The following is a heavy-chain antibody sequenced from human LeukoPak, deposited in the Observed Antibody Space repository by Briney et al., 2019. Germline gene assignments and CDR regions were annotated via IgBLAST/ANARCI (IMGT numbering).Heavy chain of an antibody. CDR1: GFTFSNYS. CDR2: INTDGSST. CDR3: ARGYSSSYRIDY. D-gene: IGHD6-6*01. J-gene: IGHJ4*02. Sequence: GGSLRLSCAASGFTFSNYSMHWVRQAPGKGLVWVSRINTDGSSTTYADSVKGRFTISRDNAKNTLYLQMNSLGAEDTAVYYCARGYSSSYRIDYWGQGTLVTVSS. V-gene: IGHV3-74*01.